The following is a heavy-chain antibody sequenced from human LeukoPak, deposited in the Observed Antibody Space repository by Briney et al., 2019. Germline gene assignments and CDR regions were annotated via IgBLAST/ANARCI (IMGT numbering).Heavy chain of an antibody. CDR2: INRGGST. V-gene: IGHV4-34*01. J-gene: IGHJ4*02. CDR1: GGSFSGYY. CDR3: ARGRGTGSYFYA. Sequence: SETLSLTCAVYGGSFSGYYWGWIRQPPGKGLEWIGEINRGGSTNYNPYLKSRATISIDTSRNYFSLKLTSVTAADTAVYYCARGRGTGSYFYAWGQGTLVTVSS. D-gene: IGHD3/OR15-3a*01.